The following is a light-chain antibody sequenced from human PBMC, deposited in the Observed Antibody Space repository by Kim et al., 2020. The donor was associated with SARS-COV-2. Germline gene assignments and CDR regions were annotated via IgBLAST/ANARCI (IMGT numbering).Light chain of an antibody. Sequence: LDPAADAALSSSASQSLGSNLACDQPKPGQAPRLLIYDTFNRATGFPATFSGSGSATDFTLTISSLEPEDSAVYYCHQRNKWSRTFGQGTKVDIK. CDR1: QSLGSN. V-gene: IGKV3-11*01. CDR2: DTF. CDR3: HQRNKWSRT. J-gene: IGKJ1*01.